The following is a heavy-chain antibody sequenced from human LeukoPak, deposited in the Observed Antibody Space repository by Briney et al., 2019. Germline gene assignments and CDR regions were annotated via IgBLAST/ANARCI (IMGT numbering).Heavy chain of an antibody. CDR1: GFTFSSYS. V-gene: IGHV3-21*01. CDR3: ARDSLLQWPSYYYGMDV. D-gene: IGHD6-19*01. CDR2: ISSSSSYI. J-gene: IGHJ6*02. Sequence: PGGSLRLSCAASGFTFSSYSMNWVRQAPGKGLEWVSSISSSSSYIYHADSVKGRFTISRDNAKNSLYLQMNSLRAEDTAVYYCARDSLLQWPSYYYGMDVWGQGTTVTVSS.